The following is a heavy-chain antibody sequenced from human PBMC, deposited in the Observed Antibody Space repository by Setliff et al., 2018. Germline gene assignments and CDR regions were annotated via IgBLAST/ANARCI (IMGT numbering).Heavy chain of an antibody. CDR2: IYHSGSA. V-gene: IGHV4-30-4*08. CDR1: GDSISSGDYF. J-gene: IGHJ4*02. Sequence: SETLSLTCTVSGDSISSGDYFWSWIRQPPGKGLEWIAYIYHSGSAYYNPSLKSRVTMSVDTSKNQFSLHLTSVTAADTAVYYCARVESGSSGSSLNYWGQGNLVAVSS. CDR3: ARVESGSSGSSLNY. D-gene: IGHD3-10*01.